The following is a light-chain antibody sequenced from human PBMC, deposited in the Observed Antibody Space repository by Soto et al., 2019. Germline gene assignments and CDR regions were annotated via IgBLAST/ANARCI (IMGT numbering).Light chain of an antibody. J-gene: IGKJ5*01. V-gene: IGKV3-20*01. CDR3: QQYSALPMT. CDR2: GSS. Sequence: GLTQSPGTPSLSPGGRTTPSRTVSQTLSPNYLAWCQQKPGHPPRLLIYGSSKRATGIPDRFSGSGSGTDFTLTISRLEPDDFGVYFCQQYSALPMTFGQGTRLEI. CDR1: QTLSPNY.